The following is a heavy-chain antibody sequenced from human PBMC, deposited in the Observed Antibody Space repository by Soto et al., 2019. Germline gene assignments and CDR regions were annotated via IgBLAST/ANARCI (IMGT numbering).Heavy chain of an antibody. Sequence: SETLSLTCTVSGGSIGSTSYYWDWIRQPPGKGLEWIGNIYYSGSTYYNPSLKSRVTISVDTSKNQFSLRLSSVTAADTAVYFCARPTSGSFFEFDYWGLGTLVTVSS. CDR2: IYYSGST. D-gene: IGHD1-26*01. V-gene: IGHV4-39*01. CDR3: ARPTSGSFFEFDY. CDR1: GGSIGSTSYY. J-gene: IGHJ4*02.